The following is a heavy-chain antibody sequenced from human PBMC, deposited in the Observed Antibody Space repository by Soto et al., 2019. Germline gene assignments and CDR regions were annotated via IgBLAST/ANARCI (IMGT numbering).Heavy chain of an antibody. CDR3: ATLWFGELLPNAFDI. CDR2: IIPILGIA. V-gene: IGHV1-69*02. Sequence: XVKVSCKASGGTFSSYTISWVRHAPGQGLEWMGRIIPILGIANYAQKFQGRVTITADKSTSTAYMELSSLRSEDTAVYYCATLWFGELLPNAFDIWGQGTMVTVSS. J-gene: IGHJ3*02. CDR1: GGTFSSYT. D-gene: IGHD3-10*01.